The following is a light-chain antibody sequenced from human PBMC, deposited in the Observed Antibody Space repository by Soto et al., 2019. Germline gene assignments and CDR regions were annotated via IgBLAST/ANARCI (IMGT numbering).Light chain of an antibody. J-gene: IGLJ2*01. CDR2: GNS. V-gene: IGLV1-40*01. CDR3: QSSDGSLSPLV. Sequence: QSVLTQPPSVSGAPGQRVTISCTGSSSNIGAGYDVHWYQQLPGTAPKLLIYGNSNRPSGVPNRFSGAKSGTSAALAITGRQAEDEADYHCQSSDGSLSPLVFGGGTKHTVL. CDR1: SSNIGAGYD.